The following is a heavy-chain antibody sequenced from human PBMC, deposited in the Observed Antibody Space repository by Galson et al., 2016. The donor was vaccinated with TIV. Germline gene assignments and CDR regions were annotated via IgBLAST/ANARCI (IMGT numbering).Heavy chain of an antibody. Sequence: SVKVSCKASGYTFTRYYTHWVRQAPGQGLEWMGIINPTGGSTTYAQKFQGRLTMTRDTSTSTVYMELNSLRSEDTAVYYCARFSSSWYDAFDIWGQGTMVTVSS. CDR3: ARFSSSWYDAFDI. D-gene: IGHD6-13*01. CDR1: GYTFTRYY. V-gene: IGHV1-46*01. CDR2: INPTGGST. J-gene: IGHJ3*02.